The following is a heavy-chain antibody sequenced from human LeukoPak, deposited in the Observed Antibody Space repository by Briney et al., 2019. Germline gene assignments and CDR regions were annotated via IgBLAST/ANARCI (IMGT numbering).Heavy chain of an antibody. D-gene: IGHD6-6*01. Sequence: ASVKVSCKASGYTFTSYDINWVRQATGQGLEWMGWISAYNGNTNYAQKLQGRVTMTTDTSTSTAYMELRSLRSDDTAVYYCARDAGIAARRPYYFDYWGQGTLVTVSS. V-gene: IGHV1-18*01. CDR2: ISAYNGNT. CDR1: GYTFTSYD. CDR3: ARDAGIAARRPYYFDY. J-gene: IGHJ4*02.